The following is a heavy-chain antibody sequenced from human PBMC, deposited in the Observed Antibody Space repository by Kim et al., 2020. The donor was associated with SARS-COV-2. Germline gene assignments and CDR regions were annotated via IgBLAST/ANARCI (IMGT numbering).Heavy chain of an antibody. Sequence: AQKFQGWVTMTRDTSISTAYMELSRLRSDDTAVYYCARENGGSGKGYFDYWGQGTLVTVSS. CDR3: ARENGGSGKGYFDY. V-gene: IGHV1-2*04. D-gene: IGHD3-10*01. J-gene: IGHJ4*02.